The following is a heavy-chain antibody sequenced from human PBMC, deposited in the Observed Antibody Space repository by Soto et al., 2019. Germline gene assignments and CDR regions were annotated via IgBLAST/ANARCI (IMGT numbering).Heavy chain of an antibody. CDR1: GYTFTSYG. V-gene: IGHV1-18*01. CDR3: ARLHYDSSGYYSAGSDNWFDP. J-gene: IGHJ5*02. CDR2: ISAYNGNT. D-gene: IGHD3-22*01. Sequence: ASVKVSCTASGYTFTSYGISWVRQAPGQGLEWMGWISAYNGNTNYAQKLQGRVTMTTDTSTSTAYMELRSLRSDDTAVYYCARLHYDSSGYYSAGSDNWFDPWGQGTLVTVSS.